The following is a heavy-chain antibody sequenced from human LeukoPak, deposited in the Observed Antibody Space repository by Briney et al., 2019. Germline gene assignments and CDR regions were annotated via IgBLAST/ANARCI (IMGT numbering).Heavy chain of an antibody. J-gene: IGHJ6*03. CDR2: IYYSGNT. Sequence: SETLSLTCTVSGGSISTSNYYWGWIRQPPGKGLEWIGYIYYSGNTNYNPSLKSRVTISVDTSKNQFSLKLSSVTAADTAVYYCARAFYPGYYSYMAVWGKGTTVTVSS. V-gene: IGHV4-61*05. CDR1: GGSISTSNYY. CDR3: ARAFYPGYYSYMAV. D-gene: IGHD3-16*02.